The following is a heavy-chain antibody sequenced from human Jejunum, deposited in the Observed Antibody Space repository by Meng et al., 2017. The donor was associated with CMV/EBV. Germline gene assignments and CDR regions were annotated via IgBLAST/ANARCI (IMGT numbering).Heavy chain of an antibody. CDR1: GYTFTSHA. CDR3: ARGDYYDSSGLDY. Sequence: VQRLQYGWELRRPGGSVKVSCKASGYTFTSHAMNWVRQAPGQGLEWMGWINTNTGNPTYAQGFTGRFVFSLDTSVSTAYLQISSLKAEDTAVYYCARGDYYDSSGLDYWGQGTLVTVSS. CDR2: INTNTGNP. V-gene: IGHV7-4-1*02. D-gene: IGHD3-22*01. J-gene: IGHJ4*02.